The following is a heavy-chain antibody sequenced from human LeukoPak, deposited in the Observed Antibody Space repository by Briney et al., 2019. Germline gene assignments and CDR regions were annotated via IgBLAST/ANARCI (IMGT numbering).Heavy chain of an antibody. D-gene: IGHD1-7*01. V-gene: IGHV4-61*02. CDR2: IYSSGTT. Sequence: SETLSLTCTVSGGSISSGGDYWSWIRQPAGKGLEWIGRIYSSGTTNYNPSVKSRLTISVDTSKNQFSLKLSSVTAADTAVYYCAREGTLGGGWYDSWGQGTLVTVSS. CDR1: GGSISSGGDY. CDR3: AREGTLGGGWYDS. J-gene: IGHJ5*01.